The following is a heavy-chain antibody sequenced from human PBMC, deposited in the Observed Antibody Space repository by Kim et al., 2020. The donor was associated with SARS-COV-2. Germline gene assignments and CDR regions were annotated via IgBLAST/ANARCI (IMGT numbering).Heavy chain of an antibody. CDR1: GFTFSSYA. CDR3: ARDMDSSGLTWIWYFDL. D-gene: IGHD6-19*01. V-gene: IGHV3-30-3*01. CDR2: ISYDGSNK. J-gene: IGHJ2*01. Sequence: GGSLRLSCAASGFTFSSYAMHWVRQAPGKGLEWVAVISYDGSNKYYADSVKGRFTISRDNSKNTLYLQMNSLRAEDTAVYYCARDMDSSGLTWIWYFDLWGRGTLVTVSS.